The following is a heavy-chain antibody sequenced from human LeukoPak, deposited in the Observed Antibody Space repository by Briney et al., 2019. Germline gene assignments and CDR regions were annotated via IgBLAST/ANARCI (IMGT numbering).Heavy chain of an antibody. Sequence: SVKVSCKASGGTFSSYAISWVRQAPGQGLEWMGGVIPMFATANYTPKFQDRVTITADESTSTAYMELRSLRSEDTAVYHCARGLHGDYGYFDYWGQGTLVTVSS. D-gene: IGHD4-17*01. J-gene: IGHJ4*02. CDR1: GGTFSSYA. CDR3: ARGLHGDYGYFDY. V-gene: IGHV1-69*13. CDR2: VIPMFATA.